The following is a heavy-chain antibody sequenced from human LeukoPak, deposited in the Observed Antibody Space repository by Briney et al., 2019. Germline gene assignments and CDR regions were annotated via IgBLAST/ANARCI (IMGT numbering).Heavy chain of an antibody. CDR2: IYTRGST. V-gene: IGHV4-61*02. CDR3: ATDGMVRGPDAWFDS. D-gene: IGHD3-10*01. Sequence: SETLSLTCTVSAGSVSSGRYYWSWIRQPAGKGLEWIGRIYTRGSTNYNPSLKSRVTISVDTSKNQFSLNLTSVTAADTAVYYCATDGMVRGPDAWFDSWGQGTLVTVSS. CDR1: AGSVSSGRYY. J-gene: IGHJ5*01.